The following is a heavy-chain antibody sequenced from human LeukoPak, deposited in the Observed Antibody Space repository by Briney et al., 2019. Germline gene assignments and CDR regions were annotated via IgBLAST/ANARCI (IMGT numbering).Heavy chain of an antibody. CDR1: GGSISSYY. J-gene: IGHJ6*03. Sequence: SETLSLTCTVSGGSISSYYWSWIRQPPGKGLEWIGYIYYSGSTNYNPSLKSRVTISVDTSKNQFSLKLNSVTAADAAVYYCASIQLGYMDVWGKGTTVTISS. CDR3: ASIQLGYMDV. V-gene: IGHV4-59*01. CDR2: IYYSGST. D-gene: IGHD5-18*01.